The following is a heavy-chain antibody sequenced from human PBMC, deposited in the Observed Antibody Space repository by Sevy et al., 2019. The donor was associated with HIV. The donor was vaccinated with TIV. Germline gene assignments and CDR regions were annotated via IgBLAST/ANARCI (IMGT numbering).Heavy chain of an antibody. CDR3: ARGFGAAAHYYYGMDV. J-gene: IGHJ6*01. CDR1: GFTFSSYA. V-gene: IGHV3-30-3*01. D-gene: IGHD6-13*01. Sequence: GGSLRLSCAASGFTFSSYAMHWVRQAPGKGLEWVAVISYEGSNKYYADSVKGRFTISRDNSKNTLYLQMNSLRAEDTAVYYCARGFGAAAHYYYGMDVWGQGTTVTVSS. CDR2: ISYEGSNK.